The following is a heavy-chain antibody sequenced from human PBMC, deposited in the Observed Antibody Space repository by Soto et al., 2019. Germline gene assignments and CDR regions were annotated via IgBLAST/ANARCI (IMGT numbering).Heavy chain of an antibody. Sequence: SETLSLTCSVSGTSIRGYYWTWVRQPPGKGLEWIGYIYYTGTTKYNPSLKSRVTISVDTSKNQFSLRLNSVTAADTAVYYCAREVSSFGSNHFDSWGQGALVTVSS. CDR3: AREVSSFGSNHFDS. D-gene: IGHD3-10*01. CDR1: GTSIRGYY. CDR2: IYYTGTT. V-gene: IGHV4-59*01. J-gene: IGHJ4*02.